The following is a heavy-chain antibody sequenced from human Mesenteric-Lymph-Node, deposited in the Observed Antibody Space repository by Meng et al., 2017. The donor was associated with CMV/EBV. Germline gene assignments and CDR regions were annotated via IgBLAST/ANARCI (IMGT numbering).Heavy chain of an antibody. J-gene: IGHJ3*02. CDR3: ARDPLDAFDI. V-gene: IGHV4-34*01. Sequence: SETLSLTCAVYGGAFSGYYWSWIRQPPGKGLEWIGEINHSGSANYNPSLKSRVTMSMDTSKNQFSLKLSSVTAADTAVYYCARDPLDAFDIWGQGTMVTVSS. CDR1: GGAFSGYY. CDR2: INHSGSA.